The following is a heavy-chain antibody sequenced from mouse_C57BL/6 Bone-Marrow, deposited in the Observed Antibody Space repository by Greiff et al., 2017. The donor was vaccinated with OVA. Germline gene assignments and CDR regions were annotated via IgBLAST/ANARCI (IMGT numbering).Heavy chain of an antibody. J-gene: IGHJ1*03. CDR2: INPNNGGT. Sequence: EVQLQQSGPELVKPGASVKIPCKASGYTFTDYYMDWVKQSHGKSLEWIGDINPNNGGTNYNQKFKGKATLTVDKSSSTAYMELRSLTSEATAVCYSARWAMVVVSFCVWGTRTTVPGSS. CDR3: ARWAMVVVSFCV. CDR1: GYTFTDYY. V-gene: IGHV1-18*01. D-gene: IGHD2-1*01.